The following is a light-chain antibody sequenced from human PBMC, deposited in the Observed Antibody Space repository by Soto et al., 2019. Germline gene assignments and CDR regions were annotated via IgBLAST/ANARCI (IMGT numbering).Light chain of an antibody. CDR1: TSDVGGYNY. J-gene: IGLJ1*01. CDR3: SSYTSSSTLHV. Sequence: QSALTQPASVSXSPGQSITISCTGTTSDVGGYNYVSWYQQHPGKAPKLMIYDVSNRPSGVSNRFSGSKSGNTASLNISGLQAEDEADYYCSSYTSSSTLHVFGTGTKVTVL. V-gene: IGLV2-14*01. CDR2: DVS.